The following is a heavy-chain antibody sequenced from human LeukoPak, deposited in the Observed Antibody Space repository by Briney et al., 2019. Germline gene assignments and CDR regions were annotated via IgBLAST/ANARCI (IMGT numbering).Heavy chain of an antibody. CDR3: ARAGKNFWSGYYTSDY. Sequence: GGSLRLSCAASGFTFSSYSMNWVRQAPGKGLEWVSYISSSSSTIYYADSVKGRFTISRDNAKNSLYPQMNSLRAEDTAVYYCARAGKNFWSGYYTSDYWGQGTLVTVSS. CDR2: ISSSSSTI. D-gene: IGHD3-3*01. J-gene: IGHJ4*02. V-gene: IGHV3-48*01. CDR1: GFTFSSYS.